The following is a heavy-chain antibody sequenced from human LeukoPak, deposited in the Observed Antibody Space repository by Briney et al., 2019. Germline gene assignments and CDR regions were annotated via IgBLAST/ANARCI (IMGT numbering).Heavy chain of an antibody. J-gene: IGHJ4*02. CDR3: ARDYGKKYQLLSFGY. CDR1: GYTFTSYY. D-gene: IGHD2-2*01. CDR2: INPSGGST. Sequence: GASVKVSCKASGYTFTSYYMHWVRQAPGQGLEWMGIINPSGGSTSYAQKFQGRVTMTGDTSTSTVYMELSSLRSEDTAVYFCARDYGKKYQLLSFGYWGQGTLVTVSS. V-gene: IGHV1-46*01.